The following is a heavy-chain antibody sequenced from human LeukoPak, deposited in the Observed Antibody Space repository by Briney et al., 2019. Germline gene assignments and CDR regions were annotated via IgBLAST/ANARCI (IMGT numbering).Heavy chain of an antibody. D-gene: IGHD3-10*01. CDR3: ARLLVYGSWGEAFDY. J-gene: IGHJ4*02. CDR2: IKHDGSEK. Sequence: GGSLRLSCAASGFTFSSYWMSWVRQAPGKGLEWVANIKHDGSEKYYLDSVKGRFTISRDNAKNSLYLQMNSLRAEETAVYYCARLLVYGSWGEAFDYWGQGTLVTVSS. CDR1: GFTFSSYW. V-gene: IGHV3-7*01.